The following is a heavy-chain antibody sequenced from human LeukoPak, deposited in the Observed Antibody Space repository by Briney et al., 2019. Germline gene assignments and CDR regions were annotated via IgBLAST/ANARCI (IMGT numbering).Heavy chain of an antibody. V-gene: IGHV4-34*01. CDR1: GGSFSGYY. CDR3: ARGARIVVVPAAKRFDP. J-gene: IGHJ5*02. D-gene: IGHD2-2*01. CDR2: INHSGST. Sequence: PSETLSLACAVYGGSFSGYYLSWIRQPQGKGLEWIGEINHSGSTNYNPSLKSRVTISVDTSKNQFSLKLSSVTAADTAVYYCARGARIVVVPAAKRFDPWGQGTLVTVSS.